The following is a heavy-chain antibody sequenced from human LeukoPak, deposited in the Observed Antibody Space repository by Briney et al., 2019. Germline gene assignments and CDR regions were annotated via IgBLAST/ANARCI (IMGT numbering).Heavy chain of an antibody. CDR1: GFTFSSYG. V-gene: IGHV3-30*02. Sequence: PGGSLRLSCAASGFTFSSYGMHWVRQAPGKGLEWVAFIRYDGSNKYYADSVKGRFTISRDNSKNTLYLQMNSLRAEDTAVYYCAKARAKIVGAIDYWGQGTLVTVPS. CDR3: AKARAKIVGAIDY. D-gene: IGHD1-26*01. J-gene: IGHJ4*02. CDR2: IRYDGSNK.